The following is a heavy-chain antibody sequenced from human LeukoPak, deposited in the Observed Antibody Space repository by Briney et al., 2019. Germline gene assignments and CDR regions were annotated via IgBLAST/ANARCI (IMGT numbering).Heavy chain of an antibody. D-gene: IGHD3-10*01. V-gene: IGHV1-69*05. J-gene: IGHJ6*03. Sequence: GASVKVSCKASGVTFSSYAISLVREAPGQGLEWMGGIIPIFGTANYAQKFQGRVTITTDESTSTAYMELSSLRSEDTAVYYWASAESHGPRGYYYMDVWGKGTTVTVSS. CDR3: ASAESHGPRGYYYMDV. CDR1: GVTFSSYA. CDR2: IIPIFGTA.